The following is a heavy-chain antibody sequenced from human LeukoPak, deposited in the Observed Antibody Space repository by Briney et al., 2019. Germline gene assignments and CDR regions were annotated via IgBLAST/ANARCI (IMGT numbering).Heavy chain of an antibody. Sequence: SETLSLTCTVSGGSISSYYWGWIRQPPGKGLEWMGYIYYSGGTNYNPSLKSRVAISVDTSKNQFSLMLNSVTAADTAVYYCARFDTSGYYVDNWGQGTLVTVSS. CDR1: GGSISSYY. CDR3: ARFDTSGYYVDN. D-gene: IGHD3-22*01. V-gene: IGHV4-59*01. CDR2: IYYSGGT. J-gene: IGHJ4*02.